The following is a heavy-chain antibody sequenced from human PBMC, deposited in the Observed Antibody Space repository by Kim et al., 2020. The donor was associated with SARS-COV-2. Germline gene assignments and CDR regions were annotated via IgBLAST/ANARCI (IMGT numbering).Heavy chain of an antibody. V-gene: IGHV3-30*18. D-gene: IGHD4-17*01. J-gene: IGHJ4*02. CDR2: ISYDGSNK. CDR3: AKVGLAVTTDY. Sequence: GGSLRLSCAASGFTFSSYGMHWVRQAPGKGLEWVAVISYDGSNKYYADSVKGRFTISRDNSKNTLYLQMNSLRAEDTAVYYCAKVGLAVTTDYWGQGTLVTVSS. CDR1: GFTFSSYG.